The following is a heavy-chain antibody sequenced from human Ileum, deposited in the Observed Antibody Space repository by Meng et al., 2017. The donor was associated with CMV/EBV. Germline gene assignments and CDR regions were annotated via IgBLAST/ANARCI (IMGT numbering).Heavy chain of an antibody. J-gene: IGHJ4*02. CDR3: ARGGAHDGYFDA. CDR2: IHIGDAT. CDR1: GLTVTWNY. D-gene: IGHD2-8*01. Sequence: VESGGGLLQPGGSLRLSCAASGLTVTWNYMSWVRQGPGKGLECIAHIHIGDATFYTDSVKGRFTISRDDSKNTLNLQMDSLRADDTAVYYCARGGAHDGYFDAWGQGTLVTVSS. V-gene: IGHV3-53*01.